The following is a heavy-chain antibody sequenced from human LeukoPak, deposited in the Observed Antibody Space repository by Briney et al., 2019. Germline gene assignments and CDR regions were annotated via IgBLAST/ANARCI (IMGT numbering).Heavy chain of an antibody. CDR2: IYYSRST. D-gene: IGHD3-3*01. Sequence: SETLSLTCTVSGGSISSSSYYWGWIRQPPGKGLEWIGSIYYSRSTYYNPSLKSPFPISVDTSKNQFSLKLSSVPAADTAVYYCARQRTYYDFWSGYYLQAFDIWGQGTMVTVSS. J-gene: IGHJ3*02. CDR3: ARQRTYYDFWSGYYLQAFDI. V-gene: IGHV4-39*01. CDR1: GGSISSSSYY.